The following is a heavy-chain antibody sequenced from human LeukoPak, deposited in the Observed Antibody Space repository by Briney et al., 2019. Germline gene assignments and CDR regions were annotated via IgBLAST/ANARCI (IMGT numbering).Heavy chain of an antibody. Sequence: SETLSLTCTVSSGSINSYYWGWVRQPAGRGLEWIGRIYTTGNTNYNPSLKSRLTMSVDTSKRQFSLNLRSVTAADTAIYYCARQGYTASHYFLDYWSQGTLVTVFS. CDR3: ARQGYTASHYFLDY. D-gene: IGHD3-16*02. J-gene: IGHJ4*02. CDR1: SGSINSYY. V-gene: IGHV4-4*07. CDR2: IYTTGNT.